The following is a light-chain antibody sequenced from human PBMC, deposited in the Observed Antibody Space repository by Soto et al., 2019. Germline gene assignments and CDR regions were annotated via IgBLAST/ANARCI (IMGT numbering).Light chain of an antibody. V-gene: IGLV2-8*01. CDR2: EVT. CDR1: SSDVGGYNY. Sequence: QAALTQPHSACGSPGQSVTISCTGTSSDVGGYNYVSWYQQYPGRAPNLMIYEVTNRPSGVPDRFSGSKSGTSASLAITGLQAEDGGDYYSQSYNTSLSVYVCGTGTKVTVL. CDR3: QSYNTSLSVYV. J-gene: IGLJ1*01.